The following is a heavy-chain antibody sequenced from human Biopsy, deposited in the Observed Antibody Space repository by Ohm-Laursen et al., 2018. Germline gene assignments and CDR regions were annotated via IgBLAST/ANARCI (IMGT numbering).Heavy chain of an antibody. V-gene: IGHV1-2*02. CDR2: INPDTGET. D-gene: IGHD5/OR15-5a*01. J-gene: IGHJ5*02. CDR3: AKPSGGVSTIGFDP. Sequence: AASVKVSCKPSGYNFRGYHLHWVRLAPGQGLEWMGWINPDTGETRYAPKFQGRLALTRDVSVNTGYLELSSLGSDDTAIYFCAKPSGGVSTIGFDPWGQGTQIIVS. CDR1: GYNFRGYH.